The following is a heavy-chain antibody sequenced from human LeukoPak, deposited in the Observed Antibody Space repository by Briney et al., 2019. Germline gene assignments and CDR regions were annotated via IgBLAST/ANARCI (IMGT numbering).Heavy chain of an antibody. CDR3: ARGSREVVIATHFDY. CDR1: GGTFSSYA. J-gene: IGHJ4*02. V-gene: IGHV1-69*13. CDR2: IIPIFGTA. Sequence: HRASVKVSCKASGGTFSSYAISWVRQAPGQGLEWMGGIIPIFGTANYAQKFQGRVTTTADESTSTAYMELSSLRSEDTAVYYCARGSREVVIATHFDYWGQGTLVTVSS. D-gene: IGHD2-21*01.